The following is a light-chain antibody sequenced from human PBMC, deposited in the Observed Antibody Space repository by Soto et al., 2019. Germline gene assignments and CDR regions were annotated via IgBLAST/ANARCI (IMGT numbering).Light chain of an antibody. J-gene: IGKJ4*01. CDR2: DAV. V-gene: IGKV3-20*01. Sequence: VLTQSPGSLSLSPGERATVSCRACQTVTSSYLAWYQQRPGQAPQLLIYDAVKRATGIPDRFSGSESGRDYTLTISRLDPEDSAVYYCQQYGDSITFGGGTKVEIK. CDR3: QQYGDSIT. CDR1: QTVTSSY.